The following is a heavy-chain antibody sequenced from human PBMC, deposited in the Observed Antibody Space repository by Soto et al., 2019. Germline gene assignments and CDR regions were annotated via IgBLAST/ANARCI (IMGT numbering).Heavy chain of an antibody. CDR1: GFTFSSYV. J-gene: IGHJ2*01. V-gene: IGHV3-23*01. CDR2: ISGSGGST. Sequence: EVQLLESGGGLVQPGGSLRLSCAASGFTFSSYVMSWVRQAPGKGLEWVSAISGSGGSTYYADSVKGRFTISRDNSKNTLYLQMNSLRAEDTAVYYCAKDLGRNYYDSSGRDWYFDLWGRGTLVTVSS. CDR3: AKDLGRNYYDSSGRDWYFDL. D-gene: IGHD3-22*01.